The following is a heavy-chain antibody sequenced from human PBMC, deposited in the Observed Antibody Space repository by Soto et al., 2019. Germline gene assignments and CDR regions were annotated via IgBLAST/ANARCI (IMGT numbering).Heavy chain of an antibody. D-gene: IGHD6-19*01. Sequence: HPGGSLRLSCAASGFTFSSYSMNWVRQAPGKGLEWVSYISSSSSTIYYADSVKGRFTISRDNAKNSLYLQMNSLRAEDTAVYYCARVGSSGPPDFYYYYMDVWGKATTVTVSS. CDR1: GFTFSSYS. CDR2: ISSSSSTI. CDR3: ARVGSSGPPDFYYYYMDV. V-gene: IGHV3-48*01. J-gene: IGHJ6*03.